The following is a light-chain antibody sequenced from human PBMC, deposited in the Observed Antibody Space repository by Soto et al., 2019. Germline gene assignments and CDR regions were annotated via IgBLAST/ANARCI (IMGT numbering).Light chain of an antibody. Sequence: DIQMTQSPSTLSASVGDRVTITCRASQSISSWLAWYQQKSGKAPKPLIYKASSLESGVPSRFSGSGSGTEFTLTIISLQPDDFATYACQQYNSYSPYTFGQGTKLEIK. CDR3: QQYNSYSPYT. CDR1: QSISSW. CDR2: KAS. V-gene: IGKV1-5*03. J-gene: IGKJ2*01.